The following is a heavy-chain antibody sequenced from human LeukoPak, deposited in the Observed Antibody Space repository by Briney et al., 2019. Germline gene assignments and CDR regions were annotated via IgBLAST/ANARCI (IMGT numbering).Heavy chain of an antibody. CDR2: IYYSGST. J-gene: IGHJ4*02. CDR3: ARLLRWIYYFDY. Sequence: SETLSLTCTVSGGSISSSSYYWGWIRQPPGKGLEWIGSIYYSGSTYYNPSLKSRVTISVDTSKNQFSLKLSSVTAADTAVYYCARLLRWIYYFDYWGQGTLVTVSS. D-gene: IGHD4-23*01. CDR1: GGSISSSSYY. V-gene: IGHV4-39*01.